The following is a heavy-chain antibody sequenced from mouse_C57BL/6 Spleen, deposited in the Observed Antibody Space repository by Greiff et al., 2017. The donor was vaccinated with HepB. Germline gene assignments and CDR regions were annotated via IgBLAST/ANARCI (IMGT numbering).Heavy chain of an antibody. CDR2: IDPETGGT. Sequence: VQLVESGAELVRPGASVTLSCKASGYTFTDYEMHWVKQTPVHGLEWIGAIDPETGGTAYNQKFKGKAILTADKSSSTAYMELRSLTSEDSAVYYCTRDYSNSAWFAYWGQGTLVTVSA. CDR3: TRDYSNSAWFAY. CDR1: GYTFTDYE. V-gene: IGHV1-15*01. J-gene: IGHJ3*01. D-gene: IGHD2-5*01.